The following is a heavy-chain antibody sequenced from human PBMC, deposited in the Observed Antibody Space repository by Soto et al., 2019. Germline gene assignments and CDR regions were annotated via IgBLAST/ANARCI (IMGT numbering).Heavy chain of an antibody. D-gene: IGHD2-15*01. V-gene: IGHV3-33*01. J-gene: IGHJ4*02. CDR2: IWYDASKQ. CDR3: AAWAEGATEVH. Sequence: GGPLRIACETSVFSFHVYGKDWGRQAPGKGLEWVAVIWYDASKQFYAASVEGRFTISRDNSKAILYLQMNSLRAEDTAVYYCAAWAEGATEVHWGQGTLVTVSS. CDR1: VFSFHVYG.